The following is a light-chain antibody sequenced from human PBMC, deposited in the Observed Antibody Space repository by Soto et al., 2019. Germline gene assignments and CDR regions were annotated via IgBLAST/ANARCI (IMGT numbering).Light chain of an antibody. CDR1: QSVSSY. CDR3: QHYGSSLWT. V-gene: IGKV3-11*01. Sequence: EIVMTQSPATLSVSPGERATLSCRASQSVSSYLAWYQQKPGQAPRLLIYDASNRATGIPARFSGSGSGTDFTLTITSLEPEDFAFYYCQHYGSSLWTFGQGTKVDIK. J-gene: IGKJ1*01. CDR2: DAS.